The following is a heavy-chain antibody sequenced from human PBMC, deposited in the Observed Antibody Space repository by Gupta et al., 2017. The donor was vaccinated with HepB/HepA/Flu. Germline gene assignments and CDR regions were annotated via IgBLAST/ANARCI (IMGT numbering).Heavy chain of an antibody. D-gene: IGHD6-6*01. CDR1: HGSFSCYY. CDR3: ARGSVIVNSSSRLYSGMDV. CDR2: INHSGST. Sequence: QVQLQHWGPRLFKPSATLSLACAVSHGSFSCYYWSWIRQPPGKGLEWIGEINHSGSTNYNPSLKRRVTISVDTSKNQFSPKLSSVTAADTAVYYCARGSVIVNSSSRLYSGMDVWGQGTTVNVSS. J-gene: IGHJ6*02. V-gene: IGHV4-34*01.